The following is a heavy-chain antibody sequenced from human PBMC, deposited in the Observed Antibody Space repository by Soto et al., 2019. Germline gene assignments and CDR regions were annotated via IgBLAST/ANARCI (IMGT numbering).Heavy chain of an antibody. V-gene: IGHV3-74*01. CDR2: INSDGSST. CDR1: GFTFSSYW. D-gene: IGHD5-12*01. Sequence: EVQLVESGGGLVQPGGSLRLSCAASGFTFSSYWMHWVRQAPGKGLVWVSRINSDGSSTSYADSVKGRFTISRDNAKNTLYLQMNSLRAEYTAVYYCAYEDSGYDYDAFDILGQGKMVNVSS. CDR3: AYEDSGYDYDAFDI. J-gene: IGHJ3*02.